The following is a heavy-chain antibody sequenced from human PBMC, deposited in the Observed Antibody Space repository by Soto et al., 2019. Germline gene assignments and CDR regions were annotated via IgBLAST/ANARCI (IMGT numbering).Heavy chain of an antibody. Sequence: PSETLSLTCNVSGGSIRTPDWWSWVRQTPEKGLEWIGSMLYSGLTYYNPSLKSRVTLSVDTSKNQFSVRLNSVTASDTAVYYCAPLSVSLSGPYGIHVWGQGTTVTVSS. CDR1: GGSIRTPDW. J-gene: IGHJ6*02. V-gene: IGHV4-39*01. CDR3: APLSVSLSGPYGIHV. D-gene: IGHD2-15*01. CDR2: MLYSGLT.